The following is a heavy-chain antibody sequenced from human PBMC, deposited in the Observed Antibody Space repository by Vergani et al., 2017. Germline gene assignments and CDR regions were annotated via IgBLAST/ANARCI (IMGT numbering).Heavy chain of an antibody. J-gene: IGHJ4*02. CDR3: AREVFYYYVWGSYRLRCEYYFDY. V-gene: IGHV1-3*01. CDR1: GYTFTSYA. CDR2: INAGNGNT. Sequence: QVQLVQSGAEVKKPGASVKVSCKASGYTFTSYAMHWVRQAPGQRLEWMGLINAGNGNTKYSQKLQGRVTITRETSASTAYMELSSLRSEDTAVCYCAREVFYYYVWGSYRLRCEYYFDYWGKGTLVTVSS. D-gene: IGHD3-16*02.